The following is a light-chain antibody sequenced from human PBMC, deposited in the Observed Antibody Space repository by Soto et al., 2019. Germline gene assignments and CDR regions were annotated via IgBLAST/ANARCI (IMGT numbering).Light chain of an antibody. J-gene: IGKJ5*01. CDR2: GAS. CDR3: QQYENLPT. CDR1: QSVRSSY. V-gene: IGKV3-20*01. Sequence: EIVLTQSPGTLSLSPGERATLSCRASQSVRSSYLAWYQQKPGQDPRLLIYGASSRANGIPDRFSGSGSGKDFTLTISRLQPEDIATYYCQQYENLPTFGQGTRLRL.